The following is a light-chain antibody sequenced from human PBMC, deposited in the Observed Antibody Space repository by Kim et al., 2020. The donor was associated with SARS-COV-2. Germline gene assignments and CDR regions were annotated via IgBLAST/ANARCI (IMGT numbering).Light chain of an antibody. CDR3: QSYDSSLISYVV. CDR1: SSNIGEGYD. CDR2: GDN. J-gene: IGLJ2*01. Sequence: QSVLTQPPSVSGAPGQRVTISCTGSSSNIGEGYDVHWYQQLPGTAPKLLIYGDNNRPSGVPDRFSGSKSDTSASLAITGLQAEDEADYHCQSYDSSLISYVVFGGGTQLTVL. V-gene: IGLV1-40*01.